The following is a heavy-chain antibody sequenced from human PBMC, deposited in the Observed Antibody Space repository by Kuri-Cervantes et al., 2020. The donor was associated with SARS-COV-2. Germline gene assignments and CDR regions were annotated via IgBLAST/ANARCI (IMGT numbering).Heavy chain of an antibody. CDR2: IIPIFGTA. CDR1: GGTFSSYA. D-gene: IGHD6-19*01. Sequence: SGKVSCKASGGTFSSYAISWVRQAPGQGLEWMGRIIPIFGTANYAQKFQGRVTITADESTSTAYMELSSLRSEDTAVYYCASQEGSGWYPASFQHWGQGTLVTVSS. CDR3: ASQEGSGWYPASFQH. J-gene: IGHJ1*01. V-gene: IGHV1-69*13.